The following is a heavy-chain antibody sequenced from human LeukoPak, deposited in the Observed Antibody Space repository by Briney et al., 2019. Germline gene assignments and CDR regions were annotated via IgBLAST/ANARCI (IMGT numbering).Heavy chain of an antibody. V-gene: IGHV7-4-1*02. Sequence: ASVTVSCKASGYTFTSYGISWVRQAPGQGLEWMGWINTNTGNPTYAQGFTGRFVFSLDTSVSTAYLQISSLKAEDTAVYYCARGGYIYGFGDYYYYMDVWGKGTTVTVSS. CDR2: INTNTGNP. CDR3: ARGGYIYGFGDYYYYMDV. D-gene: IGHD5-18*01. J-gene: IGHJ6*03. CDR1: GYTFTSYG.